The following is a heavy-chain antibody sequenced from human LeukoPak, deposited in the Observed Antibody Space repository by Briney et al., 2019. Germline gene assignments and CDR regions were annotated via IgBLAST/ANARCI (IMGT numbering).Heavy chain of an antibody. CDR3: ARDLDWLLFDY. V-gene: IGHV3-74*03. J-gene: IGHJ4*02. D-gene: IGHD3-9*01. CDR1: GFTFSTYW. CDR2: VSREGSRT. Sequence: GGSLRLSCAASGFTFSTYWMHWVRQAPGKGLVWVARVSREGSRTTYADSVKGRFTISRDNDRNTLYLQMSSLRVEDTAVYYCARDLDWLLFDYWGQGTLATVSS.